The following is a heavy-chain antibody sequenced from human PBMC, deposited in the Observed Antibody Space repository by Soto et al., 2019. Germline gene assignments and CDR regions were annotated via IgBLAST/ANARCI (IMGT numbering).Heavy chain of an antibody. CDR1: GFSLSSNGMG. CDR2: IYWDDDK. Sequence: QITLKESGPTLVKPTQTLTLTCTFSGFSLSSNGMGVGWIRQPPGKALEWLALIYWDDDKRYSPPLKSRLTITTDTSKNQVVLTMTNMDPVDTATYYCAHSRSYGTILTFDYWGQGTLVTVSS. J-gene: IGHJ4*02. CDR3: AHSRSYGTILTFDY. D-gene: IGHD1-1*01. V-gene: IGHV2-5*02.